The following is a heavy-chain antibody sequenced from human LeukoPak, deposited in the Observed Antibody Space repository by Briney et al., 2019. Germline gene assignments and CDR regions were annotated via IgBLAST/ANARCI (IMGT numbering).Heavy chain of an antibody. CDR1: GFTFSSYS. Sequence: PGGFLRLSCAASGFTFSSYSMNWVRQAPGKGLEWVSSISSSSSYIYYADSVKGRFTISRDNAKNSLYLQMNSLRAEDTAVYYCARDPLGYCSGGSCYQPFDYWGQGTLVTVSS. CDR3: ARDPLGYCSGGSCYQPFDY. CDR2: ISSSSSYI. D-gene: IGHD2-15*01. J-gene: IGHJ4*02. V-gene: IGHV3-21*01.